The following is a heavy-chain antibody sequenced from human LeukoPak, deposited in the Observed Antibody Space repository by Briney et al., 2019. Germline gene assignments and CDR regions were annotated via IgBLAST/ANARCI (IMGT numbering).Heavy chain of an antibody. CDR3: AREWWGYDVLTGDNWFDP. V-gene: IGHV1-18*01. D-gene: IGHD3-9*01. CDR1: GYTFTSYA. CDR2: ISTYNGDT. J-gene: IGHJ5*02. Sequence: GASVKVSCKASGYTFTSYAMNWGRQAPGQGLEWMGWISTYNGDTNYAQKFQGRVTMTTDTSTNTAYIELRSLTSDDTAAYYCAREWWGYDVLTGDNWFDPWGQGTLVIVSS.